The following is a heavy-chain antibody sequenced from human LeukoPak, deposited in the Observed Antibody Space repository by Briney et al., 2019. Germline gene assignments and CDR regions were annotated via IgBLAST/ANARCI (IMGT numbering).Heavy chain of an antibody. CDR3: ARHSLSEGSGWLYYFDY. J-gene: IGHJ4*02. V-gene: IGHV4-39*01. CDR2: IYYTGSA. D-gene: IGHD6-19*01. Sequence: SETLSLTCTVSGGSINNNIYYWGWIRQPPGKGLEWIGSIYYTGSAYYNPSLKSRLTISVDTSKNRFSLKLSSVTAADTAVYYCARHSLSEGSGWLYYFDYWSQGTLVTVSS. CDR1: GGSINNNIYY.